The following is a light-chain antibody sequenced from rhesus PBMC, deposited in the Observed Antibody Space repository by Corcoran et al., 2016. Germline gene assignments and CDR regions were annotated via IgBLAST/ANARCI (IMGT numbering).Light chain of an antibody. CDR1: QGISSW. CDR3: QQYNSAPFT. CDR2: TAS. V-gene: IGKV1-21*01. J-gene: IGKJ3*01. Sequence: DIQMTQSPSSLSASVGDRVTITCRASQGISSWLAWYQQKPGKSPKLLIYTASSLQSGVPSRFIGSGAGTDFTLTISSVQPEDFATYYCQQYNSAPFTFGPGTKLDIK.